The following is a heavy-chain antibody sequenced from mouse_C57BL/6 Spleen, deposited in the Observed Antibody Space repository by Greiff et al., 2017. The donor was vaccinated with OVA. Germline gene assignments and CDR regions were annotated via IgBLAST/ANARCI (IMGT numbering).Heavy chain of an antibody. CDR1: GFTFSDYG. Sequence: EVKVEESGGGLVKPGGSLKLSCAASGFTFSDYGMHWVRQAPEKGLEWVAYISSGSSTIYYADTVKGRFTISRDNAKNTLFLQMTSLRSEDTAMYYCARTPYLYFDYWGQGTTLTVSS. CDR2: ISSGSSTI. V-gene: IGHV5-17*01. CDR3: ARTPYLYFDY. J-gene: IGHJ2*01. D-gene: IGHD5-1*01.